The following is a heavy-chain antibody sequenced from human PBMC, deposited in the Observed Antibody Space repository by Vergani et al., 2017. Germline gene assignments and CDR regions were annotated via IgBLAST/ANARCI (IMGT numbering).Heavy chain of an antibody. D-gene: IGHD2-15*01. J-gene: IGHJ4*02. Sequence: QVQLVQSGAAVKKPGASAKVSCTASGYIFKNYYMHWLRLAPGQGFQWMGVVNFVTGAATSPQKFEGRITMTRDTSTATFYMDLSSLKYEDTAIYYCAISIGYCTSGSCRPYYFDLWGQGTLGTVSS. V-gene: IGHV1-46*02. CDR1: GYIFKNYY. CDR3: AISIGYCTSGSCRPYYFDL. CDR2: VNFVTGAA.